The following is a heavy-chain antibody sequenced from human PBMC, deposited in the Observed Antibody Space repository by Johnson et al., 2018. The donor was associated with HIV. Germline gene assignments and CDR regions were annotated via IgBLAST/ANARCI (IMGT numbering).Heavy chain of an antibody. D-gene: IGHD1-26*01. Sequence: VHLVESGGGLIQPGGSLRLSCAASGFTFTNAWMHWVRQAPGKGLEWVGRLKSRTDGETAAYAAPVKGRFTISRDDSKNTLYLQMNSLKTEDTALYYCTTDVPGGPYYNAFDIWGQGTMVTVSS. CDR1: GFTFTNAW. V-gene: IGHV3-15*01. CDR2: LKSRTDGETA. J-gene: IGHJ3*02. CDR3: TTDVPGGPYYNAFDI.